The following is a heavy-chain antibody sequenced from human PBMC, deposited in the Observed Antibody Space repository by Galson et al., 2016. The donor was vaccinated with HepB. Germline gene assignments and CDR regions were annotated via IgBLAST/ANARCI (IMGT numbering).Heavy chain of an antibody. CDR2: ITVVNCEP. V-gene: IGHV1-3*01. D-gene: IGHD6-6*01. CDR1: GYTFTSDA. J-gene: IGHJ4*02. CDR3: ARGVGLHSTSAAFDY. Sequence: SVKVSCKASGYTFTSDAMHWLRQAPGQRLEWMGWITVVNCEPTFSQKFQGRVTITRDTSASTAYMVLTSLRSADTAVYFCARGVGLHSTSAAFDYWGQGTLITVSS.